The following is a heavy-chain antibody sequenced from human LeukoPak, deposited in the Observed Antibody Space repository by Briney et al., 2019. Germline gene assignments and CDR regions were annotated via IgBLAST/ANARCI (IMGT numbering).Heavy chain of an antibody. CDR3: AREVVPAAKWFDP. CDR1: GFTFSSYS. Sequence: PGGSLRLSCAASGFTFSSYSMNWVRQAPGKGLEWVANIKQDGSEKYYVDSVKGRFTISRDNAKNSLYLQMNSLRAEDAAVYYCAREVVPAAKWFDPWGQGTLVTVSS. J-gene: IGHJ5*02. V-gene: IGHV3-7*01. D-gene: IGHD2-2*01. CDR2: IKQDGSEK.